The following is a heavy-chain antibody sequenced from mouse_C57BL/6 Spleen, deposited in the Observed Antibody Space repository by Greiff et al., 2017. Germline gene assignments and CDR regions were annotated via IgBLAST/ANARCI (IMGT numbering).Heavy chain of an antibody. CDR3: ARSGYYGSSGGAMDY. D-gene: IGHD1-1*01. CDR2: INPNNGGT. Sequence: EVQLQQSGPELVKPGASVKIPCKASGYTFTDYNMDWVKQSHGKSLEWIGDINPNNGGTIYNQKFKGKATLTVDKSSSTAYMELRSLTSEDTAVYYWARSGYYGSSGGAMDYWGQGTSVTVSS. J-gene: IGHJ4*01. V-gene: IGHV1-18*01. CDR1: GYTFTDYN.